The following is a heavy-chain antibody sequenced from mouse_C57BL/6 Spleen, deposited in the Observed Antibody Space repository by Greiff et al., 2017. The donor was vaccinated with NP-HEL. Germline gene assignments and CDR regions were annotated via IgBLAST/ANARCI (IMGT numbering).Heavy chain of an antibody. CDR3: ARSDGYYHFDY. CDR2: IYPGDGDT. D-gene: IGHD2-3*01. Sequence: QVQLKQSGAELVKPGASVKISCKASGYAFSSYWMNWVKQRPGKGLEWIGQIYPGDGDTNYNGKFKGKATLTADKSSSTAYMQLSSLTSEDSAVYFCARSDGYYHFDYWGQGTTLTVSS. J-gene: IGHJ2*01. V-gene: IGHV1-80*01. CDR1: GYAFSSYW.